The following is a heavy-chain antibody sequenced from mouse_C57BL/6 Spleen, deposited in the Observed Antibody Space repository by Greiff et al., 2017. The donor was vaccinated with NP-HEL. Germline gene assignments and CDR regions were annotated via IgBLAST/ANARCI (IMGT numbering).Heavy chain of an antibody. CDR2: LSGGGGNT. D-gene: IGHD4-1*02. J-gene: IGHJ2*01. Sequence: DVMLVESGGGLVKPGGSLKLSCAASGFTFSSYTMSWVRQTPEKRLEWVATLSGGGGNTYYPDSVKGRFTISRDNAKNTLYLQMSSLRSEDTALYYCARPQLGQRNYFDYWGQGTTLTVSS. CDR1: GFTFSSYT. V-gene: IGHV5-9*01. CDR3: ARPQLGQRNYFDY.